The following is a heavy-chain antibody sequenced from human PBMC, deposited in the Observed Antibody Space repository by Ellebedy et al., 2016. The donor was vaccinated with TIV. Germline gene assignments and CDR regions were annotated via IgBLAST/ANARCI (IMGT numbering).Heavy chain of an antibody. V-gene: IGHV3-21*01. CDR3: ARDYCSGGSCYSSGDY. CDR1: GFTFSSYS. CDR2: ISSSSSYI. Sequence: GESLKISCAASGFTFSSYSMNWVRQAPGKGLEWVSSISSSSSYIYYADSVKGRFTISRDNSKNTLYLQMNSLRAEDTAVYYCARDYCSGGSCYSSGDYWGQGTLVTVSS. D-gene: IGHD2-15*01. J-gene: IGHJ4*02.